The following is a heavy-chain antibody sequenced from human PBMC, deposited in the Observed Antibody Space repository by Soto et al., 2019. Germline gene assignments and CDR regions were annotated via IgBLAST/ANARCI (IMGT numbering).Heavy chain of an antibody. J-gene: IGHJ5*02. Sequence: EVQLVESGGGLVQPGGSLRLSCAASGFTISGHWMHWVRQAPGKGLVWVSRINSDGSSTTYADSVKGRFTISRDNAKNTLFMQMNSLGVEDTAVYYCARSYSGTYGCFEPWGQGTLVTVSS. CDR2: INSDGSST. CDR1: GFTISGHW. V-gene: IGHV3-74*01. D-gene: IGHD1-26*01. CDR3: ARSYSGTYGCFEP.